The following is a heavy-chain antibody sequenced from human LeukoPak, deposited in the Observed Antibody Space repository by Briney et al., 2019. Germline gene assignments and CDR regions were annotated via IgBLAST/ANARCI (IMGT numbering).Heavy chain of an antibody. CDR2: ISDSGTYT. CDR3: TKGSWLDN. J-gene: IGHJ5*02. CDR1: GFAFSNFG. V-gene: IGHV3-23*01. Sequence: QSGGSLRLSCAASGFAFSNFGMTWVRQTPGKGLEWLSEISDSGTYTWYADSVKGRFTISRDDSKNTLYLQMNNLRAEDTALYFCTKGSWLDNWGPGTLVTVSS.